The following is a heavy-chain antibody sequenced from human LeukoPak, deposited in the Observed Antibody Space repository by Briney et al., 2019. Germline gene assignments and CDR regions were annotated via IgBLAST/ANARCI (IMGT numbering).Heavy chain of an antibody. CDR3: AREGDYYGSGANYYYGMDV. CDR2: IIPIFGTA. J-gene: IGHJ6*04. Sequence: SVKVSCKASGGTFSSYAISWVRQAPGQGLERMGGIIPIFGTANYAQKFQGRVTITADESTSTAYMELSSLRSEDTAVYYCAREGDYYGSGANYYYGMDVWGKGTTVTVSS. D-gene: IGHD3-10*01. V-gene: IGHV1-69*01. CDR1: GGTFSSYA.